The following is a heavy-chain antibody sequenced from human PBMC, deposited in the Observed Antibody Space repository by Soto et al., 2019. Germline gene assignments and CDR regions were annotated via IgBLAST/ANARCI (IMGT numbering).Heavy chain of an antibody. CDR1: GYSFTSYW. J-gene: IGHJ5*02. CDR3: ARHPIAAAGTAFWFDP. CDR2: IYPGDSDT. V-gene: IGHV5-51*01. Sequence: GESLKISCKGSGYSFTSYWIGWVRQMPGKGLEWMGIIYPGDSDTRYSPSFQGQVTTSADKSISTAYLQWSSLKASDTAMYYCARHPIAAAGTAFWFDPWGQGTLVTVSS. D-gene: IGHD6-13*01.